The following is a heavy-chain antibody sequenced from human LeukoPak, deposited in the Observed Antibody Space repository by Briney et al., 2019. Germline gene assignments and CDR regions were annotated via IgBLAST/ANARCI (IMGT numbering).Heavy chain of an antibody. D-gene: IGHD1-26*01. Sequence: PGGSLKLSCAASGFTFSGSAINWVRQSSGKGLEWVGQIDKKDKGYATATAYAASVKVRFTISRDNSINTAYLQMKNLKTEDTALYYCTRYSGTYNWFDPWGQGTLVTVSS. J-gene: IGHJ5*02. CDR1: GFTFSGSA. V-gene: IGHV3-73*01. CDR3: TRYSGTYNWFDP. CDR2: IDKKDKGYATAT.